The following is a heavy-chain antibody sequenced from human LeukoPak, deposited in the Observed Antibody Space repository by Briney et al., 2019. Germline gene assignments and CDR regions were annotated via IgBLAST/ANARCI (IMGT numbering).Heavy chain of an antibody. CDR3: ARDLYSSGWFDY. CDR2: ISSSSSYI. Sequence: GGSLRLSCAASGFIFSSYSMNWVRQAPGKGLEWVSSISSSSSYIYYADSVKGRFTISRDNAKNSLYLQMNSLRAEDTAVYYCARDLYSSGWFDYWGQGTLVTVSS. D-gene: IGHD6-19*01. J-gene: IGHJ4*02. V-gene: IGHV3-21*01. CDR1: GFIFSSYS.